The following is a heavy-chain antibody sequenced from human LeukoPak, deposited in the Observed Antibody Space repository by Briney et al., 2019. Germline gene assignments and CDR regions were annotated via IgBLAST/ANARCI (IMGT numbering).Heavy chain of an antibody. Sequence: SETLSLTCAVSGGSISSGGYSWSWIRQPPGKGLEWIGYIYYSGTTYYKPSLKSRLTISVDTSKNQFSLKLSSVTAADTAVYYCARVEYSSSLDYWGQGTLVTVSS. CDR3: ARVEYSSSLDY. J-gene: IGHJ4*02. D-gene: IGHD6-6*01. CDR2: IYYSGTT. CDR1: GGSISSGGYS. V-gene: IGHV4-30-4*07.